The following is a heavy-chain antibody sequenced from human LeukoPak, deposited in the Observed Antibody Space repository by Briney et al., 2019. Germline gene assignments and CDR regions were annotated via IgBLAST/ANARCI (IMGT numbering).Heavy chain of an antibody. CDR1: GGSFSGYY. J-gene: IGHJ4*02. CDR2: INHSGST. D-gene: IGHD3-22*01. Sequence: PSETLSLTCAVYGGSFSGYYWSWIRQPPGKGLEWIGEINHSGSTNYNPSLKSRVTISVDTSKNQFSLKLSSVTAADTAVYYCARGNYDSSGYYNWGQGTLVTVSS. CDR3: ARGNYDSSGYYN. V-gene: IGHV4-34*01.